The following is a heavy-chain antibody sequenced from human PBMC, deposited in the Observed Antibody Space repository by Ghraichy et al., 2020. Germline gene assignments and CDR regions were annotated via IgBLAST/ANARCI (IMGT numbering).Heavy chain of an antibody. V-gene: IGHV3-11*01. CDR2: ISSSGSTI. Sequence: GASLRLSCAASGFTFSDYYMSWIRQAPGKGLEWVSYISSSGSTIYYADSVKGRFTISRDNAKNSLYLQMNSLRAEDTAVYYCARDRPLTSSWYSPVYYYYGMDVWGQGTTVTVSS. CDR1: GFTFSDYY. CDR3: ARDRPLTSSWYSPVYYYYGMDV. D-gene: IGHD6-13*01. J-gene: IGHJ6*02.